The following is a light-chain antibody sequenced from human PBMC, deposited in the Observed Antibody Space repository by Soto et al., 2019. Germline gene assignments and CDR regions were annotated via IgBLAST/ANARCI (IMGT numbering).Light chain of an antibody. CDR2: NAS. Sequence: IQMTQSPSTLSASVGDRVTFTCRASQTISTWLAWYQQKPGEAPKLLIYNASTLEVGVPSRFSGSGSGTDFTLTINTLQPADFATYYCQQYNSSPWKFGQGTKV. V-gene: IGKV1-5*03. J-gene: IGKJ1*01. CDR1: QTISTW. CDR3: QQYNSSPWK.